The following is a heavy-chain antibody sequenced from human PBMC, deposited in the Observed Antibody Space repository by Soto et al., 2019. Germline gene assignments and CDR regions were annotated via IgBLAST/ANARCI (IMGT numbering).Heavy chain of an antibody. Sequence: LQESGPGLVRPSEPLSLSCTVSGFSIKSSNFYWGWIRQSPGKGLEWIGSIYYSRTTFYNPSLKSRVTLSLDTVRNQFTLRLSSVTVADTSVYYCAVACMERDYNWFDPWGQGTLVTVSS. CDR2: IYYSRTT. V-gene: IGHV4-39*01. CDR3: AVACMERDYNWFDP. CDR1: GFSIKSSNFY. D-gene: IGHD2-8*01. J-gene: IGHJ5*02.